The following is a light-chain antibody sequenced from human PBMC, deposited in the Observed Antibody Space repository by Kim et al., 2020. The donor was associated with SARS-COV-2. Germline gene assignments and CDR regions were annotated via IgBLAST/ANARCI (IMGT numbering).Light chain of an antibody. CDR3: SSSSSFPSF. Sequence: PGQSVTISFTGTSSDVGGYNYVSWYQQHPGKAPQLMLCGVPSRPSGLPCRFSGSKSGTTASLAVSRLPASAAALSSSSSSSSFPSFFGSGTKVTVL. CDR1: SSDVGGYNY. V-gene: IGLV2-11*03. J-gene: IGLJ1*01. CDR2: GVP.